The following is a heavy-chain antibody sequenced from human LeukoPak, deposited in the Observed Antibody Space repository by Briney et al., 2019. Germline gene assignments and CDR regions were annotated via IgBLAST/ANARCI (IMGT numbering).Heavy chain of an antibody. J-gene: IGHJ4*02. CDR2: INHSGST. CDR1: GGSFSGYY. CDR3: ARGGWSGSYYFPFDY. D-gene: IGHD1-26*01. V-gene: IGHV4-34*01. Sequence: PSETLSLTCAVYGGSFSGYYWSWIRQPPGKGLEWIGEINHSGSTNYNPSLKSRVTIPVDTSKNQFSLKLSSVTAADTAVYYCARGGWSGSYYFPFDYWGQGTLVTVSS.